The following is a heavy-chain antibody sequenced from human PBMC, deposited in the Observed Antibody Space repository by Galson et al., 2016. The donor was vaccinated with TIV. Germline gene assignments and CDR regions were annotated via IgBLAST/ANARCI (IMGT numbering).Heavy chain of an antibody. J-gene: IGHJ6*02. Sequence: SVKVSCKASGGTFSTYAISWVRQAPGQGLEWMGGIIPIFDATNYAEKFQGRVTITADESTSTDYMELSSPRPEDTAIYYCARTYCGGDCYPPGGMDVWGQGTTVTVSS. CDR1: GGTFSTYA. D-gene: IGHD2-21*02. CDR3: ARTYCGGDCYPPGGMDV. CDR2: IIPIFDAT. V-gene: IGHV1-69*13.